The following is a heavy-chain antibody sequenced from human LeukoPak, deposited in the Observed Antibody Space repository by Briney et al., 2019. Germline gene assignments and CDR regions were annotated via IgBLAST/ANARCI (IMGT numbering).Heavy chain of an antibody. Sequence: SETLSLTCAVYGGSFSGYYWSWIRQPPGKGLEWIGEINHSGSTNYNPSLKSRVTISVDTSKNQFSLKLSSVTAADTAVYYCARVVVAPSYRYYYYGMDVWGQGTTVTVSS. CDR1: GGSFSGYY. D-gene: IGHD2-2*01. J-gene: IGHJ6*02. CDR3: ARVVVAPSYRYYYYGMDV. CDR2: INHSGST. V-gene: IGHV4-34*01.